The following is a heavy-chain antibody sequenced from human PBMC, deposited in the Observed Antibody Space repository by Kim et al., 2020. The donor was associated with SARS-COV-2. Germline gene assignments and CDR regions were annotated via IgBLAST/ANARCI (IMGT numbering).Heavy chain of an antibody. CDR3: ARGLYGSGSLPGPLSFDY. D-gene: IGHD3-10*01. J-gene: IGHJ4*01. V-gene: IGHV4-34*01. Sequence: SETLSLTCAVYGGSFSGYYWSWIRQPPGKGLEWIGEINHSGSTNYNPSLKSRVTISVDTSKNQFSLKLSSVTAADTAVYYCARGLYGSGSLPGPLSFDY. CDR1: GGSFSGYY. CDR2: INHSGST.